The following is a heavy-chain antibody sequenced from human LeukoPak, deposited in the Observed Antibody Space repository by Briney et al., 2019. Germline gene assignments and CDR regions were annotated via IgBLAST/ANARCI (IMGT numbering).Heavy chain of an antibody. V-gene: IGHV4-34*01. CDR2: INHSGST. CDR3: AREWVVIGYFDY. Sequence: KPSETLSLPCAVYGGSFSGYYWSWIRQPPGKGLEWIGEINHSGSTNYNPSLKSRVTISVDTSKNQFSLKLSSVTAADTAVYYCAREWVVIGYFDYWGQGTLVTVSS. J-gene: IGHJ4*02. D-gene: IGHD2-21*01. CDR1: GGSFSGYY.